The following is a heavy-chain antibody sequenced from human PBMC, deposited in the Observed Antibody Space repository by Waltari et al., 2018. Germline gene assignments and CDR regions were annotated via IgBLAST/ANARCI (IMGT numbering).Heavy chain of an antibody. V-gene: IGHV3-21*01. Sequence: EVQLVESGGGLVKPGGSLRLSCAASGFTFSSYSMNWVRQAPGKGLEWVSSISSSSSYIYYADSVKGRFTISRDNAKNSLYLQMNSLRAEDTAVYYCARAPYTTVITYYFDYRGQGTLVTVSS. CDR1: GFTFSSYS. CDR2: ISSSSSYI. CDR3: ARAPYTTVITYYFDY. J-gene: IGHJ4*02. D-gene: IGHD4-17*01.